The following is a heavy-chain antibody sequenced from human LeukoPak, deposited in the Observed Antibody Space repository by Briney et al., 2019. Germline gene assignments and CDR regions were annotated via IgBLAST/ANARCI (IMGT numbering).Heavy chain of an antibody. V-gene: IGHV4-59*08. CDR3: ARHADPSLTTMVRGVGWFDP. D-gene: IGHD3-10*01. Sequence: PSETLSLTCTVSGGSISSYYWSWIRQPPGKGLEWIGYIYYSGSTNYNPSLKSRVTISVDTSKNQFSLKLSSVTAADTALYYCARHADPSLTTMVRGVGWFDPWGQGTLVTVSS. CDR2: IYYSGST. CDR1: GGSISSYY. J-gene: IGHJ5*02.